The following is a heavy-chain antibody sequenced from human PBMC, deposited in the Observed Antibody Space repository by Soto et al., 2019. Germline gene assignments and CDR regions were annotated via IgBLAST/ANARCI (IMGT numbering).Heavy chain of an antibody. CDR2: ISTTSTYI. CDR1: GFTFSNYA. V-gene: IGHV3-21*01. J-gene: IGHJ6*03. CDR3: ARGIKVAYYFMDV. Sequence: PGGSLRLSCAASGFTFSNYAMNWVRQAPGKGLEWVSSISTTSTYIYYGDSVKGRFTISRDNARNSLYLEMNSLRADDMAVYYCARGIKVAYYFMDVSGKGTTVTVSS. D-gene: IGHD2-21*01.